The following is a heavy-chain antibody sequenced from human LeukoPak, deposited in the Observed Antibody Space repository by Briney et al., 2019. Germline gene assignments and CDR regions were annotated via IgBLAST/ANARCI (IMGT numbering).Heavy chain of an antibody. J-gene: IGHJ4*02. CDR1: GGSISSSSYY. CDR3: ARHRTYYYDSSGYGNFDY. D-gene: IGHD3-22*01. Sequence: SETLSLTCTVSGGSISSSSYYWGWIRQPPGKGLEWIGSIYYSGSTYYNPSLKSRVTISVDTSKNQFSLKLSSVTAADTAVYYCARHRTYYYDSSGYGNFDYWGQGTLVTVSP. V-gene: IGHV4-39*01. CDR2: IYYSGST.